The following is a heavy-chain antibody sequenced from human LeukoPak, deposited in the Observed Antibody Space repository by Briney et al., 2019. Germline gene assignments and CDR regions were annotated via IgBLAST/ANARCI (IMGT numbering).Heavy chain of an antibody. Sequence: QPGGSLILSCAASGFTFSSDAMHWVRQAPGKGLEYVSAISSNGGTTHYGNSVKGRFTISRDNSKNTLYLQMGSLRAEDMAVYFCARSSGYGYYFDYWGQGTLVTVSS. CDR3: ARSSGYGYYFDY. CDR2: ISSNGGTT. J-gene: IGHJ4*02. D-gene: IGHD3-22*01. V-gene: IGHV3-64*01. CDR1: GFTFSSDA.